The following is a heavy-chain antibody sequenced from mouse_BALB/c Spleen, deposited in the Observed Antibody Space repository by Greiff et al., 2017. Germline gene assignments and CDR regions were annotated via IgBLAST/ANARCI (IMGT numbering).Heavy chain of an antibody. J-gene: IGHJ2*01. CDR2: ISSGGSYT. CDR1: GFTFSSYT. Sequence: EVQVVESGGGLVKPGGSLKLSCAASGFTFSSYTMSWVRQTPEKRLEWVATISSGGSYTYYPDSVKGRFTISRDNAKNTLYLQMSSLKSEDTAMYYCTRVYGNFDYWGQGTTLTVSS. CDR3: TRVYGNFDY. D-gene: IGHD2-10*02. V-gene: IGHV5-6-4*01.